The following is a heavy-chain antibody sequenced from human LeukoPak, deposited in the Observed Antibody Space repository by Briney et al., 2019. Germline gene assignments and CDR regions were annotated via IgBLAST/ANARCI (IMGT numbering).Heavy chain of an antibody. J-gene: IGHJ4*02. Sequence: GGSLRLSCAASGFTFSSFSMNWVRQAPGKGLEWVSYISSGSSTIYYADSVKGRFTISRDNAKSSLYLQMNSLRAEDTAIYYCAKGPVAGFDYWGQGTLVTVSS. D-gene: IGHD6-19*01. CDR3: AKGPVAGFDY. CDR2: ISSGSSTI. CDR1: GFTFSSFS. V-gene: IGHV3-48*04.